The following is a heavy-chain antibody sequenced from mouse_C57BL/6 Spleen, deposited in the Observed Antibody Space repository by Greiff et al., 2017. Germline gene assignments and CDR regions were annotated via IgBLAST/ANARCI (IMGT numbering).Heavy chain of an antibody. D-gene: IGHD1-1*02. CDR3: ARWGVAAY. CDR1: AYTFTSYW. CDR2: INPSTGGT. J-gene: IGHJ3*01. V-gene: IGHV1-53*01. Sequence: QVQLQQPGTELVPPGASVKPSCKASAYTFTSYWMHWVKQRPGQGLAWIGNINPSTGGTNNNEKFKSKATLTVDKSSSTAYMQLSSLTAEDAAVYDCARWGVAAYWGQGTLVTVSA.